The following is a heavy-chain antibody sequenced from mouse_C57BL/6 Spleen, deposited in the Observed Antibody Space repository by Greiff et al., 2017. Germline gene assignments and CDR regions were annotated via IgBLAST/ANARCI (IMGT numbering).Heavy chain of an antibody. CDR3: TTPPILRFAY. D-gene: IGHD5-1-1*01. Sequence: EVQLQQSGAELVRPGASVKLSCTASGFNIKDYYMHWVKQRPEQSLEWIGRIDPEDGDTEYAQKFQGKATMTADTSSNTAYLQLSSRTSEDTAVYYCTTPPILRFAYWGQGTLVTVSA. CDR1: GFNIKDYY. V-gene: IGHV14-1*01. CDR2: IDPEDGDT. J-gene: IGHJ3*01.